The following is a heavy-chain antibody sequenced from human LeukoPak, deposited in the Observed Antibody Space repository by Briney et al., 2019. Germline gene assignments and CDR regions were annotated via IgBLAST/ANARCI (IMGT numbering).Heavy chain of an antibody. CDR2: IKSKTDGGTT. CDR3: TTARAAARVFDY. V-gene: IGHV3-15*01. CDR1: GFTFSNAW. Sequence: GGSLRLSCAASGFTFSNAWMSWVRQAPGKGLECVGRIKSKTDGGTTDYAAPVKGRFTISRDDSKNTLYLQMNSLKTEDTAVYYCTTARAAARVFDYWGQGTLVTVSS. D-gene: IGHD6-13*01. J-gene: IGHJ4*02.